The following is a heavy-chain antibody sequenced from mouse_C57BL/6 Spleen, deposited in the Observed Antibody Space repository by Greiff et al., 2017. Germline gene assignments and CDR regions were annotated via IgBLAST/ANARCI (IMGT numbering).Heavy chain of an antibody. CDR2: IYPGDGDT. Sequence: QVQLQQSGPELVKPGASVKISCKASGYAFSSSWMNWVKQRPGKGLEWIGRIYPGDGDTNYNGKFKGKATLTADKSSSTAYMQRSSLTSEDSAVYFGARLGRWYFEVWGTGTTVTVSS. CDR1: GYAFSSSW. J-gene: IGHJ1*03. V-gene: IGHV1-82*01. CDR3: ARLGRWYFEV. D-gene: IGHD4-1*01.